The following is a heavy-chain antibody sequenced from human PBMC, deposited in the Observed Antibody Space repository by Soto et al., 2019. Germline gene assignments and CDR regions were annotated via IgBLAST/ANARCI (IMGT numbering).Heavy chain of an antibody. CDR3: ARHKSYYGSGSPKVLDY. J-gene: IGHJ4*02. V-gene: IGHV4-59*08. CDR1: GDLLSPYF. D-gene: IGHD3-10*01. Sequence: SETLSLTCTVSGDLLSPYFWSWIRQPPGKGLEWLGNIYYSGSTNHNPSLKTRVTMSVDTSKNQFSLKLNSVTAADTAVYYCARHKSYYGSGSPKVLDYWGQGTLVT. CDR2: IYYSGST.